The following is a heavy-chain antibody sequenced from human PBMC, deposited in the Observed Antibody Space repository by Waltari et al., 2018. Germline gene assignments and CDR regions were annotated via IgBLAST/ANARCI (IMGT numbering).Heavy chain of an antibody. CDR1: GGSFSGYY. J-gene: IGHJ6*03. V-gene: IGHV4-34*01. D-gene: IGHD2-15*01. Sequence: QVQLQQWGAGLLKPSETLSLTCAVYGGSFSGYYWRWIRQPPGKGLEGIGEINHSGSTNYNPSLKSRVTISVDTSKNQFSLKLSSVTAADTAVYYCANRWVDPYCSGGSCYYYYYMDVWGKGTTVTVSS. CDR3: ANRWVDPYCSGGSCYYYYYMDV. CDR2: INHSGST.